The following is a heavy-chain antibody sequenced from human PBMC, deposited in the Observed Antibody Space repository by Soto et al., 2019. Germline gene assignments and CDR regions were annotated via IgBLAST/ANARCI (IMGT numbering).Heavy chain of an antibody. V-gene: IGHV1-24*01. CDR3: ATVTGNYDFWGGYSLHYYGTDV. J-gene: IGHJ6*02. Sequence: ASVKVSCKVSGYTLTELSMHWVRQAPGKGLEWMGGFDPEDGETIYAQKFQGRVTMTEDTSTDTAYMELSSLRSEDTAVYYCATVTGNYDFWGGYSLHYYGTDVWGQGTTVTVS. CDR1: GYTLTELS. CDR2: FDPEDGET. D-gene: IGHD3-3*01.